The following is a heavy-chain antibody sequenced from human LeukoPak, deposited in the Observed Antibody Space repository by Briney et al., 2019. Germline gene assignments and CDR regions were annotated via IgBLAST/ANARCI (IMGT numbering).Heavy chain of an antibody. J-gene: IGHJ4*02. Sequence: ASVKVSCKASGYTFTSYDINWVRQAPGQGLEWMGWINPNSGGTNYAQKFRGWVTMTRDTSISTAYMELSRLRSDDTAVYYCARARGYSGYDTIDYWGQGTLVTVSS. CDR3: ARARGYSGYDTIDY. CDR1: GYTFTSYD. CDR2: INPNSGGT. V-gene: IGHV1-2*04. D-gene: IGHD5-12*01.